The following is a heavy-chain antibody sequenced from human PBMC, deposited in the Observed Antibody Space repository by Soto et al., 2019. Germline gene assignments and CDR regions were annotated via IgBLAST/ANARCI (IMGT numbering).Heavy chain of an antibody. V-gene: IGHV4-31*03. CDR2: IYYSGST. D-gene: IGHD3-22*01. Sequence: QVQLQESGPGLVKPSQTLSLTCTVSGGSISSGGYYWSWIRQHPGKCLEWIGYIYYSGSTYYNPSIKSRVTLSVDTSKNQFSLKLSSVTAADTAVYYGAREISYYDSSGYYYVSFDYLGQGTLVTVSS. CDR1: GGSISSGGYY. CDR3: AREISYYDSSGYYYVSFDY. J-gene: IGHJ4*02.